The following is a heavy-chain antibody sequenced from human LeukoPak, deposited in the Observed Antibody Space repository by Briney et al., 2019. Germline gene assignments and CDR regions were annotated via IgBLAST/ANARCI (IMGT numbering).Heavy chain of an antibody. D-gene: IGHD1-26*01. CDR3: ARDQGVGATPKEPIWYFDL. CDR1: GYTFTSYY. V-gene: IGHV1-46*01. Sequence: GASVKVSCKASGYTFTSYYMHWVRQAPGQGLEWMGIINPSGGSTSYAQKFQGRVTMTRDTFTSTVYMELSSLRSEDTAVYYCARDQGVGATPKEPIWYFDLWGRGTLVTVSS. J-gene: IGHJ2*01. CDR2: INPSGGST.